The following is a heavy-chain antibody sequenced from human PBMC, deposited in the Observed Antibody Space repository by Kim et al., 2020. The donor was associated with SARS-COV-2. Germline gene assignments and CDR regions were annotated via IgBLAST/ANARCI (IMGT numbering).Heavy chain of an antibody. CDR3: ARDPGIAAARSGPPGKYYYDSSGSPRNWFDP. V-gene: IGHV7-4-1*02. CDR1: GYTFTSYA. D-gene: IGHD3-22*01. J-gene: IGHJ5*02. CDR2: INTNTGNP. Sequence: ASVKVSCKASGYTFTSYAMNWVRQAPGQGLEWMGWINTNTGNPTYAQGFTGRFVFSLDTSVSTAYLQISSLKAEDTAVYYCARDPGIAAARSGPPGKYYYDSSGSPRNWFDPWGQGTLVTVSS.